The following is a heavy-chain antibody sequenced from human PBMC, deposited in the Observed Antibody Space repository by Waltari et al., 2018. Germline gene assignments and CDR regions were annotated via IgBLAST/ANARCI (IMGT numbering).Heavy chain of an antibody. CDR1: GFSFSSYA. Sequence: EVQLVESGGGLVQPGGSLRLSCVASGFSFSSYAMSWVRQAPGKGLEWVSGISGSGGSTYYADSVKGRFTISRDNSKNTLHLQMNSLRAEDTAVYYCAIERGYCSAGSCYSGVDYWGQGTLVTVSS. CDR3: AIERGYCSAGSCYSGVDY. V-gene: IGHV3-23*04. J-gene: IGHJ4*02. D-gene: IGHD2-15*01. CDR2: ISGSGGST.